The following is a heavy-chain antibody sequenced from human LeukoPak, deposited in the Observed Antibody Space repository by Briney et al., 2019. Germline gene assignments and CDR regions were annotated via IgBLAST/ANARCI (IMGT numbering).Heavy chain of an antibody. J-gene: IGHJ4*02. CDR3: ARGYYDSSGYYYGAFDY. V-gene: IGHV1-69*05. CDR2: IIPIFGTA. D-gene: IGHD3-22*01. Sequence: SVKVSCKASGGTFSSYAISWVRQAPGQGLEWMGRIIPIFGTANYAQKFQGRVTITTDESTSTAYMELSSLRSEDTAVYYCARGYYDSSGYYYGAFDYWGQGTLVTVSS. CDR1: GGTFSSYA.